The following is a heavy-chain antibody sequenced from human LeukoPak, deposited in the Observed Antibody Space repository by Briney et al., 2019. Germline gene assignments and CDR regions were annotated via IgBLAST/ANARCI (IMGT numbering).Heavy chain of an antibody. J-gene: IGHJ4*02. Sequence: ASVKVSCKASGYIFTTYGISWVRQAPGQGLEWMGWISPYNGNTHYAQKFQGRVTMTRDTSISTAYMELSRLRSDDTAVYYCASPRAHCSGGSCYVFDYWGQGTLVTVSS. CDR3: ASPRAHCSGGSCYVFDY. CDR1: GYIFTTYG. D-gene: IGHD2-15*01. V-gene: IGHV1-18*01. CDR2: ISPYNGNT.